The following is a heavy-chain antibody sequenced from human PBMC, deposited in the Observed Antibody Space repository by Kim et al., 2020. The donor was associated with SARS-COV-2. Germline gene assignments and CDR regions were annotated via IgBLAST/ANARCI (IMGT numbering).Heavy chain of an antibody. D-gene: IGHD6-6*01. CDR3: ARHRVSPKYSSSSSGY. Sequence: SLKSRVTISVDTSKNQFSLKLSSVTAADTAVYYCARHRVSPKYSSSSSGYWGQGTLVTVSS. V-gene: IGHV4-39*01. J-gene: IGHJ4*02.